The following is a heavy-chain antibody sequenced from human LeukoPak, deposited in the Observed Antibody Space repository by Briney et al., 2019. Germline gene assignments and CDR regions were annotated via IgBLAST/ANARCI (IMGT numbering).Heavy chain of an antibody. CDR2: ISTSGSTI. J-gene: IGHJ4*02. D-gene: IGHD2-2*01. V-gene: IGHV3-11*01. Sequence: GGSLRLSCAASGFTFSDYYMSWIRQAPGRGLEWVSYISTSGSTIYYADSVKGRFTISRDNAENSLYQQMISLRAEDTAVYYCARRYCTSSSCYSDYWGQGTLVTVSS. CDR1: GFTFSDYY. CDR3: ARRYCTSSSCYSDY.